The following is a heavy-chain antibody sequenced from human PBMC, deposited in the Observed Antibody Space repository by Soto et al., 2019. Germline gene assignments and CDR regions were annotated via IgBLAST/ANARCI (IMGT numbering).Heavy chain of an antibody. Sequence: ESGGGVVQPGRSLRLSCAASGFTFSSYAMHWVRQAPGKGLEWVAVISYDGSNKYYADSVKGRFTISRDNSKNTLYLQMNSLRAEDTAVYYCARDPLLYYYGSGSWRGMDVWGQGTTVTVSS. D-gene: IGHD3-10*01. CDR3: ARDPLLYYYGSGSWRGMDV. V-gene: IGHV3-30-3*01. CDR1: GFTFSSYA. J-gene: IGHJ6*02. CDR2: ISYDGSNK.